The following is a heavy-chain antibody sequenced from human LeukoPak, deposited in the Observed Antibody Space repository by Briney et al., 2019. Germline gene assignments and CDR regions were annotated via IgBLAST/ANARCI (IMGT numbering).Heavy chain of an antibody. V-gene: IGHV3-30-3*01. Sequence: GGSLTLSCAASGFIFSSHTMHWVRQAPGKGLEWVAVISYHGSNKDYGDSVRGRFTISRDNSQNTLYLQMNSLRVEDTAVYYCVRDLSYSSGVFDYWGQGTLLTVSS. J-gene: IGHJ4*02. CDR1: GFIFSSHT. CDR3: VRDLSYSSGVFDY. D-gene: IGHD6-19*01. CDR2: ISYHGSNK.